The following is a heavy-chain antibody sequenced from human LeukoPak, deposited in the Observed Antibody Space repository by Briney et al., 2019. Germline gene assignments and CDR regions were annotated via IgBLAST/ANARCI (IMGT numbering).Heavy chain of an antibody. CDR2: INPSGGST. CDR1: GYTFTSYY. Sequence: ASVKVSCKASGYTFTSYYIHWVRQAPGQGLEWMGIINPSGGSTNYAQKFQGRVTMTRDTSISTAYMELSRLRSDDTAVYYCARTSITMVRGVTEYYFDYWGQGTLVTVSS. J-gene: IGHJ4*02. CDR3: ARTSITMVRGVTEYYFDY. D-gene: IGHD3-10*01. V-gene: IGHV1-2*02.